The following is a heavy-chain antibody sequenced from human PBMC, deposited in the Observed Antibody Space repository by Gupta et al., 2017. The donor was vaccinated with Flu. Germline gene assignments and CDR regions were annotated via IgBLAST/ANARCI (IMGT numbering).Heavy chain of an antibody. CDR2: IYYSGDA. V-gene: IGHV4-59*01. Sequence: EWMGYIYYSGDADYNPSLQSRVTMSIDTSKNQFSLKLTSVTDADTAVYFCARDFRFYDTSAYASYYYNFMDVWGKGTTVTVSS. J-gene: IGHJ6*03. CDR3: ARDFRFYDTSAYASYYYNFMDV. D-gene: IGHD3-22*01.